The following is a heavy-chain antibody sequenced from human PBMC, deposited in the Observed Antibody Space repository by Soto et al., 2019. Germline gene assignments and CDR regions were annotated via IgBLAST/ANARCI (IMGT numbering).Heavy chain of an antibody. Sequence: SVTVSCKASGGTFSSYAISWVRQAPGQGLEWMGGIIPIFGTANYAQKFQGRVTITADESTSTAYMELSSLRSEDTAVYYCAGYCSGGSCDVDFDYWGQGTLVTVSA. CDR2: IIPIFGTA. CDR1: GGTFSSYA. V-gene: IGHV1-69*13. CDR3: AGYCSGGSCDVDFDY. J-gene: IGHJ4*02. D-gene: IGHD2-15*01.